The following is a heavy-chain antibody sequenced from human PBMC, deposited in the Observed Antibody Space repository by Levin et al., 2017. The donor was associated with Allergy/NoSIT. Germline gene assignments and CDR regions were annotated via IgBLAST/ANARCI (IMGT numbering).Heavy chain of an antibody. V-gene: IGHV3-74*01. J-gene: IGHJ3*02. CDR1: GFTFSSYW. CDR3: ARGYYDTSGYCYAFDI. CDR2: INNDGSST. Sequence: ASVKVSCAASGFTFSSYWMHWVRQAPGKGLVWVSRINNDGSSTSYADSVKGLFTISRDNAKNTLYLQMNSLRAEDTAVYYCARGYYDTSGYCYAFDIWGQGTMVTVSS. D-gene: IGHD3-22*01.